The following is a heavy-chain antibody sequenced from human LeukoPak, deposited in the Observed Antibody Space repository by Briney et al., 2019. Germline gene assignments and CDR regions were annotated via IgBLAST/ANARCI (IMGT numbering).Heavy chain of an antibody. CDR1: GGSISDYY. V-gene: IGHV4-59*01. Sequence: SETLSLTCTVSGGSISDYYCSWIRQPPGKGLEWIGYIYYSGTTNYNPSLKSRVSMSVDTSKNQFSLRLSSVTAADTAVYYCAREWYSSSWYGSEYNWFDPWGQGTLVTVSS. CDR3: AREWYSSSWYGSEYNWFDP. CDR2: IYYSGTT. D-gene: IGHD6-13*01. J-gene: IGHJ5*02.